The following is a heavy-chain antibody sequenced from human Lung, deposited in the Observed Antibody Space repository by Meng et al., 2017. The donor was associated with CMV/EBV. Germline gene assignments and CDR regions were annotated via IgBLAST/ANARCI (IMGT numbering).Heavy chain of an antibody. CDR2: IYPGDSDT. Sequence: GEXXKISCTGSGYSFTSYWIGWVRQMPGKGLEWMGIIYPGDSDTRYSPSFQGQVTISADKSISTAYLQWSSLKASDTAMYYCARELSSSSYYYGMDVWGQGTXVTV. V-gene: IGHV5-51*01. CDR3: ARELSSSSYYYGMDV. D-gene: IGHD6-6*01. CDR1: GYSFTSYW. J-gene: IGHJ6*02.